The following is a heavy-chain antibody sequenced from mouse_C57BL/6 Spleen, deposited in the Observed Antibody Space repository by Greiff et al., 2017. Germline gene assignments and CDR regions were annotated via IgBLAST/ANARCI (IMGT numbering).Heavy chain of an antibody. J-gene: IGHJ3*01. D-gene: IGHD3-2*02. V-gene: IGHV1-50*01. CDR2: IDPSDSYT. Sequence: QVQLQQPGAELVKPGASVKLSCKASGYTFTSYWMQWVKQRPGQGLEWIGGIDPSDSYTNYNQKFKGKATLTVDTSSSPAYMQLSSLTSKDSAVYYCARSVDSSGPFAYWGQGTLVTVSA. CDR3: ARSVDSSGPFAY. CDR1: GYTFTSYW.